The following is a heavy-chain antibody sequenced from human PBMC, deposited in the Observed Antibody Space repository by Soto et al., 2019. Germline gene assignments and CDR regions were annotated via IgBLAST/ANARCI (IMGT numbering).Heavy chain of an antibody. Sequence: SETLSLTCTVSGGSISSSSYYWGWIRQPPGKGLEWIGSIYYSGSTYYNPSLKSRVTISVDTSKNQFSLKLSSVTAADMVVFFCARGLGGAAAGNNWFDPWGQGSLVTVSS. CDR3: ARGLGGAAAGNNWFDP. CDR2: IYYSGST. D-gene: IGHD6-13*01. CDR1: GGSISSSSYY. V-gene: IGHV4-39*01. J-gene: IGHJ5*02.